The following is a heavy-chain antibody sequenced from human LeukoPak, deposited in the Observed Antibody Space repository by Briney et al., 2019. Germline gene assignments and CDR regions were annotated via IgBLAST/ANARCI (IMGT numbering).Heavy chain of an antibody. CDR3: ARGHIAAGGFHDY. D-gene: IGHD6-13*01. CDR2: IYYSGST. V-gene: IGHV4-59*01. J-gene: IGHJ4*02. CDR1: GGSTSSYY. Sequence: SETLSLTCTVSGGSTSSYYWSWIRQPPGKGLEWIGYIYYSGSTNYNPSLKSRVTISVDTSKNQFSLKLSSVTAADTAVYYCARGHIAAGGFHDYWGQGTLVTVSS.